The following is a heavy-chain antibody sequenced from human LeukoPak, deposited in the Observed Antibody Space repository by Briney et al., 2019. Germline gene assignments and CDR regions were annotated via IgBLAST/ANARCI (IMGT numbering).Heavy chain of an antibody. D-gene: IGHD3-10*01. CDR3: ARVPTYYYAYLHYFDY. Sequence: SETLSLTCTVSGGSISSGGYYWSWIRQHPGKGLEWIGYIYYSGSTYYNPSLKSRVTISVDTSKNQFSLKLSSVTAADTAVYYCARVPTYYYAYLHYFDYWGQGTLVTVSS. J-gene: IGHJ4*02. CDR2: IYYSGST. V-gene: IGHV4-31*03. CDR1: GGSISSGGYY.